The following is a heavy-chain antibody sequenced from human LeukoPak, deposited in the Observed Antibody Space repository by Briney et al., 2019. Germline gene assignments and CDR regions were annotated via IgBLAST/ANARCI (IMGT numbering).Heavy chain of an antibody. CDR3: ARDSQSYFYFDY. Sequence: ASVKVSCKASGDTFTGYYMHWVRQAPGQGLEWMGWINPNSGGTNYAQKFQGRVTMTRDTSISTAYTELSRLRSDDTAVYYCARDSQSYFYFDYWGQGTLVTVSS. D-gene: IGHD1-26*01. V-gene: IGHV1-2*02. CDR1: GDTFTGYY. CDR2: INPNSGGT. J-gene: IGHJ4*02.